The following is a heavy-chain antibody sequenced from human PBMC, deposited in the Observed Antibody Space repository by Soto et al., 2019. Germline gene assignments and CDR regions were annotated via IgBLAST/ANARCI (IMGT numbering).Heavy chain of an antibody. CDR2: IHYNGNT. CDR3: AREGNLGRWLQPLDF. D-gene: IGHD5-12*01. CDR1: GDSISAYS. J-gene: IGHJ4*02. V-gene: IGHV4-59*01. Sequence: HVQLQVSAPGLVKPSETLSLTCTVSGDSISAYSWSWVRQPPGKGLEWIGNIHYNGNTKYNPSLKCRVSMSVDTSKNQFSLRLISVTAADTAKYFCAREGNLGRWLQPLDFWGQGTLVTVSS.